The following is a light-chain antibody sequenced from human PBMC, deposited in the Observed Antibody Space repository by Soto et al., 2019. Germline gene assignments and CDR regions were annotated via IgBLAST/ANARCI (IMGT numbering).Light chain of an antibody. CDR1: SSDIANRY. V-gene: IGLV1-51*01. CDR3: ATWDSNLSAV. J-gene: IGLJ3*02. Sequence: QSVLTQPPSVSAAPGQKVTISCSGSSSDIANRYVSWYQHLPGTAPKLLIYDNTNRPSGIPDRFSGSKSGTSATLAITGLQTGDEAYYYCATWDSNLSAVFGGGTKLTVL. CDR2: DNT.